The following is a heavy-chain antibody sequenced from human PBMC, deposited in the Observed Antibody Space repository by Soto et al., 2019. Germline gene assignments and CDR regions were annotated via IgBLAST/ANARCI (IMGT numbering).Heavy chain of an antibody. CDR1: GGCLSGYY. V-gene: IGHV4-34*01. Sequence: EILPLPCAVYGGCLSGYYWSWIRPPPGKGLEWTGEINHSGSTNYNPSLKSPVTISVDTSKNQFSLKLSSVTAADTAVYYCARGPHHIVVVPAALVRVNYYYYGMDVWGQGTTVTVSS. D-gene: IGHD2-2*01. J-gene: IGHJ6*02. CDR3: ARGPHHIVVVPAALVRVNYYYYGMDV. CDR2: INHSGST.